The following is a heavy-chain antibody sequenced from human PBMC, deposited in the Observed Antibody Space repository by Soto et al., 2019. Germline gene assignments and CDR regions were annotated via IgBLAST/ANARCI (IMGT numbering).Heavy chain of an antibody. CDR1: GFTFSTYA. J-gene: IGHJ4*02. D-gene: IGHD6-19*01. Sequence: QLVESGGGVVQPGRSLRLSCVGSGFTFSTYAMHWVRQAPGKGLEWVADASYDGSIKYYTDSVKGRFTISRDNSKNTLYLEMNSLRREDTAIYFCARARAGSAWAFDLWGQGTLVSVSS. CDR2: ASYDGSIK. V-gene: IGHV3-30-3*01. CDR3: ARARAGSAWAFDL.